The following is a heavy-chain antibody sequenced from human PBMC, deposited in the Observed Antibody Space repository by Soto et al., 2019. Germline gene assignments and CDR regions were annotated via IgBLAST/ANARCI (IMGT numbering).Heavy chain of an antibody. V-gene: IGHV4-31*03. D-gene: IGHD3-22*01. CDR1: GGSISSGGYY. CDR2: IYYSGST. CDR3: ARDHDSSGYYYVGKDAFDT. J-gene: IGHJ3*02. Sequence: TLSLTCTVSGGSISSGGYYWSWIRQHPGKGLEWIGYIYYSGSTYYNPSLKSRVTISVDTSKNQFSLKLSSVTAADTAVYYCARDHDSSGYYYVGKDAFDTWGQGTMVTVSS.